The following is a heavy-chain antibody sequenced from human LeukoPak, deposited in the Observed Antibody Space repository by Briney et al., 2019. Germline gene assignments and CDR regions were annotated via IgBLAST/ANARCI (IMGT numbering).Heavy chain of an antibody. D-gene: IGHD2-15*01. CDR1: GFTFSSYA. V-gene: IGHV3-23*01. CDR3: ARDSQAYCSGGSCSMFDY. Sequence: HSGGSLRLSCAASGFTFSSYAMSWVRQAPGKGLEWVSTISGSGISTYYADSVKGRFTISRHNAKNSLYLHMNSLRAEDTAVYYCARDSQAYCSGGSCSMFDYWGQGSLVTVSS. CDR2: ISGSGIST. J-gene: IGHJ4*02.